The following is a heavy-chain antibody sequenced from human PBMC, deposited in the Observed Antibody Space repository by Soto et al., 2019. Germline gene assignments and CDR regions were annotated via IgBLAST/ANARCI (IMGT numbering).Heavy chain of an antibody. V-gene: IGHV3-23*01. CDR3: AKYSELPYEAYLQQ. CDR2: ISSNGGRT. Sequence: PGGSLRLSCAFSGLTFSVYAMSWVRQAPGKGLEWVSAISSNGGRTFYADSLRGRFTISRDNSKSALYLQMNNLRAEDTAIYYCAKYSELPYEAYLQQQGQGTRVPVST. CDR1: GLTFSVYA. D-gene: IGHD1-7*01. J-gene: IGHJ1*01.